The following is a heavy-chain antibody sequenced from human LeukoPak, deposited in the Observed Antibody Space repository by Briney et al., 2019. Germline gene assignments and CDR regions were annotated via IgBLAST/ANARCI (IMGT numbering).Heavy chain of an antibody. CDR2: IIPIFGTA. CDR3: ARSREAVTYYYMDV. CDR1: GGTFSSYA. D-gene: IGHD6-19*01. Sequence: GASVKVSCKASGGTFSSYAISWVRQAPGQGLEWMGGIIPIFGTANYAQKFQGGVTITADESTSTAHMELSSLRSEDTAVYYCARSREAVTYYYMDVWGKGTTVTVSS. V-gene: IGHV1-69*13. J-gene: IGHJ6*03.